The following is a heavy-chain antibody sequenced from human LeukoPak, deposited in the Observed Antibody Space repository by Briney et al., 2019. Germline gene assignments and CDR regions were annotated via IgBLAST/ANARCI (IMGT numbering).Heavy chain of an antibody. CDR1: GGSISSYY. J-gene: IGHJ3*02. Sequence: PSQTLSLTCTVSGGSISSYYWSWIRQPPGKGLEWIGYIYYSGSTYYNPSLKSRVTISVDRSKNQFSLKLSSVTAADTAVYYCARDGWELYDAFDIWGQGTMVTVSS. CDR3: ARDGWELYDAFDI. D-gene: IGHD1-26*01. V-gene: IGHV4-59*12. CDR2: IYYSGST.